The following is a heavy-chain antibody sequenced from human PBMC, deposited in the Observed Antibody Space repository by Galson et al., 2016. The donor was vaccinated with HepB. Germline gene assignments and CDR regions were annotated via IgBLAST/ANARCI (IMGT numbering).Heavy chain of an antibody. Sequence: PALVKPTQTLTLTCTFSGFSLSSTATGVGWIRQPPGKALEWSALIYWNDNKYFRPSLQSRLTITKDTSKNQVILTMTNMDPVDTATYYCAHGGGWLFDQWGQGTLVAVSS. CDR2: IYWNDNK. D-gene: IGHD5-12*01. J-gene: IGHJ4*02. V-gene: IGHV2-5*01. CDR1: GFSLSSTATG. CDR3: AHGGGWLFDQ.